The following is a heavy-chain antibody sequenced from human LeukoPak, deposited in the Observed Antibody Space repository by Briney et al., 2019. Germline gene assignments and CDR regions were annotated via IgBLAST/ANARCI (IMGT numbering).Heavy chain of an antibody. V-gene: IGHV3-15*01. D-gene: IGHD2-21*02. CDR3: TRDEGGDPTDY. CDR2: IKSKTDGGTT. Sequence: GGSLRLSCAASGFTFSNAWMSWVRQAPGKGLEWVGRIKSKTDGGTTDYAAPVKGRFTISRDDSKNTLYLQMNSLKTEDTAAYHCTRDEGGDPTDYWGQGTLVTVSS. CDR1: GFTFSNAW. J-gene: IGHJ4*02.